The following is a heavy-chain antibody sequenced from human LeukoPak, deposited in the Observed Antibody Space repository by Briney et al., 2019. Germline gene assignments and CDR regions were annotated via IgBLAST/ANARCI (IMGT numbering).Heavy chain of an antibody. V-gene: IGHV3-23*01. CDR2: ISGSGGST. Sequence: GGSLRLSCAASGFTFSSYAMSWVRQAPGKGLEWVSAISGSGGSTYYADPVKGRFTISRDNSKNTLYLQMNSLRAEDTAVYYCAKDLSLKGGITYYFDYWGQGTLVTVSS. CDR1: GFTFSSYA. J-gene: IGHJ4*02. CDR3: AKDLSLKGGITYYFDY. D-gene: IGHD1-14*01.